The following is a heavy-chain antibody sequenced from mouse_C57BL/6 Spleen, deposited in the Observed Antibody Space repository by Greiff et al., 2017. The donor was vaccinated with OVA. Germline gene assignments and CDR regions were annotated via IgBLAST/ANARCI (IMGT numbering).Heavy chain of an antibody. CDR1: GFSLTSYG. J-gene: IGHJ4*01. Sequence: QVQLQQSGPGLVQPSQSLSITCTVSGFSLTSYGVHWVRQSPGKGLEWLGVIWRGGSTDYNAAFMSRLSITKDNSKSQVFFKMNSLQADDTAIYYCAKNWDGYLYYYAMDYWGQGTSVTVSS. CDR2: IWRGGST. CDR3: AKNWDGYLYYYAMDY. D-gene: IGHD2-3*01. V-gene: IGHV2-5*01.